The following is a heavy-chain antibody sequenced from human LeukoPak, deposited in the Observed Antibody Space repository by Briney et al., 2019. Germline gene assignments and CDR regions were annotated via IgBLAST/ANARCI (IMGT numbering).Heavy chain of an antibody. D-gene: IGHD5-12*01. J-gene: IGHJ3*02. CDR1: GGSISSSSYY. V-gene: IGHV4-39*07. Sequence: KASETLSLTCTVSGGSISSSSYYWGWIRQPPGKGLEWIGSIYYSGSTYYNPSLKSRVTISVDTSKNQFSLKLSSVTAADTAVYYCARWNHSGYEVPAPDAFDIWGQGTMVTVSS. CDR2: IYYSGST. CDR3: ARWNHSGYEVPAPDAFDI.